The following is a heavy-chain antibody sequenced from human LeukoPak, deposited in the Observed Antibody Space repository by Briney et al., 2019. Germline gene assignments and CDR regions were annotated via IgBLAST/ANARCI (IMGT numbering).Heavy chain of an antibody. CDR1: GGSFSGYY. CDR3: ARGDYSNSYYFDY. Sequence: SETLALNCAVYGGSFSGYYWSWIRQPPGKGLEWIGEINHSGSTNYNPSLKSRVTISVDTFKNQFSLKLSSVTAADTAVYCCARGDYSNSYYFDYWGQGTLVTVSS. CDR2: INHSGST. J-gene: IGHJ4*02. D-gene: IGHD4-11*01. V-gene: IGHV4-34*01.